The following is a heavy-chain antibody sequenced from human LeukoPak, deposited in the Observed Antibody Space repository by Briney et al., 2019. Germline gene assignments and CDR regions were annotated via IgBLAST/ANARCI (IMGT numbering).Heavy chain of an antibody. CDR3: ARGRGYCSSTSCSDMFPFDY. CDR2: ISPSGAST. D-gene: IGHD2-2*01. CDR1: GYTFTNYY. J-gene: IGHJ4*02. Sequence: ASVKVSCKASGYTFTNYYMHWVRQAPGQGLEWMGMISPSGASTSYAQKFQGRVTMTRDVSTSTVYMELSSLRSEDTAVYYCARGRGYCSSTSCSDMFPFDYWGQGTLVTVSS. V-gene: IGHV1-46*01.